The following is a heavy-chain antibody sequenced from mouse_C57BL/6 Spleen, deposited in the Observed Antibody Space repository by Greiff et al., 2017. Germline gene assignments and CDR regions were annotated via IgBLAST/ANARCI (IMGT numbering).Heavy chain of an antibody. CDR3: ARGGLYDDYDGAWFAY. V-gene: IGHV1-55*01. Sequence: QVQLQQPGAELVKPGASVKMSCKASGYTFTSYWITWVKQRPGQGLEWIGDIYPGSGSTNYNEKFKSKATLTVDTSSSTAFMQLSSLTSEDSAVYYCARGGLYDDYDGAWFAYWGQGTLVTVSA. CDR1: GYTFTSYW. CDR2: IYPGSGST. J-gene: IGHJ3*01. D-gene: IGHD2-4*01.